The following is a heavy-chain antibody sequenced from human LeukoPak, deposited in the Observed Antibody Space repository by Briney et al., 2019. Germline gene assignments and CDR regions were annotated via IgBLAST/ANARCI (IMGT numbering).Heavy chain of an antibody. CDR3: ARDHPGYSGYDHDY. D-gene: IGHD5-12*01. CDR2: INPNSGGT. CDR1: GYTFTGYY. V-gene: IGHV1-2*02. J-gene: IGHJ4*02. Sequence: EASVKVSRKASGYTFTGYYMHWVRQAPGRGLAWMGWINPNSGGTNYAQKFQGRVTMTRDTSISTAYMELSRLRSDDTAVYYCARDHPGYSGYDHDYWGQGTLVTVSS.